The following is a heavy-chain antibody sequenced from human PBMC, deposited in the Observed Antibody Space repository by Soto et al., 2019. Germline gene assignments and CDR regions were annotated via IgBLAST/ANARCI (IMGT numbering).Heavy chain of an antibody. CDR1: GYTFSNYA. V-gene: IGHV1-3*01. D-gene: IGHD3-10*01. J-gene: IGHJ4*02. Sequence: QVQLVQSGAEVKKPGASVKVSCKASGYTFSNYALHWVRQAPEQRLEWMGWINADNGNTKYSQKFQGRVTFTRDTSASTAYMDLSSLRSEDTAVYYCASPSYGSGNYYWGQGTLVTVSS. CDR3: ASPSYGSGNYY. CDR2: INADNGNT.